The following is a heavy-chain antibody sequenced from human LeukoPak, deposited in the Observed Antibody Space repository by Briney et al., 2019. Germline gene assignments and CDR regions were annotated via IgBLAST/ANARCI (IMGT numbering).Heavy chain of an antibody. CDR3: ARGGGIVGATYFDY. D-gene: IGHD1-26*01. CDR1: GYTFTGYY. Sequence: GASVKVSCKASGYTFTGYYMHWVRQAPGQGLEWMGWINTNTGNPTYAQGFTGRFVFSLDTSVSTAYLQISSLKAEDTAVYYCARGGGIVGATYFDYWGQGTLVTVSS. J-gene: IGHJ4*02. V-gene: IGHV7-4-1*02. CDR2: INTNTGNP.